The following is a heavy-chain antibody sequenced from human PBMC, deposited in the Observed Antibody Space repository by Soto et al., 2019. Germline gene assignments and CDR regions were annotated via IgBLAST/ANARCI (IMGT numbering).Heavy chain of an antibody. Sequence: GGSLRLSCAASGFTFSSYAMSWVRQAPGKGLEWVSAISGSGGSTYYADSVKGRFTISRDNSKNTLYLQMNSLRSEDTGVYYCAKDFILEPFDYWGQGTLVTVSS. CDR1: GFTFSSYA. CDR3: AKDFILEPFDY. D-gene: IGHD1-1*01. CDR2: ISGSGGST. J-gene: IGHJ4*02. V-gene: IGHV3-23*01.